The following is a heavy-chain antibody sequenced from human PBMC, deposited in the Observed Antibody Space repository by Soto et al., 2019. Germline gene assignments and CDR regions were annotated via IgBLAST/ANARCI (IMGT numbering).Heavy chain of an antibody. V-gene: IGHV4-31*03. D-gene: IGHD6-19*01. CDR1: GGSISSGGYY. CDR3: ARSVGIQDIAVADNWFDP. CDR2: IYYSGST. Sequence: SETLSLTCTVSGGSISSGGYYWSWIRQHPGKGLEWIGYIYYSGSTYYNPSLKSRVTISVDTSKNQFSLKLSSVTAADTAVYYCARSVGIQDIAVADNWFDPWGQGTLVTVSS. J-gene: IGHJ5*02.